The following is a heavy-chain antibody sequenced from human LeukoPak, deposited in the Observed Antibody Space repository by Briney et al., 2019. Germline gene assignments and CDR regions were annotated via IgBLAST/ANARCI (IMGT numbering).Heavy chain of an antibody. CDR1: GFTFSSYA. J-gene: IGHJ6*02. CDR2: ISGSGGST. CDR3: AKGHFVSQVRSGMDV. V-gene: IGHV3-23*01. D-gene: IGHD3-16*02. Sequence: GGSRRLSCAASGFTFSSYAMSWVRQAPGKGLEWVSAISGSGGSTYYADSVKGRFTISRDNSKNTLYLQMNSLRAEDTAVYYCAKGHFVSQVRSGMDVWGQGTTVTVSS.